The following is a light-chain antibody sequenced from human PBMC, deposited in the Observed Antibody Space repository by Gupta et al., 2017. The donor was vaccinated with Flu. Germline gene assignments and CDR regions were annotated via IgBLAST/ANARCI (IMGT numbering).Light chain of an antibody. CDR2: EVS. V-gene: IGLV2-14*01. CDR1: SSDVGGYNY. Sequence: SITISCTGTSSDVGGYNYVSWYQQHPGKAPKLMIYEVSNRPSGVSNRFSGSKSGNTASLTISGLQAEDEADYYCSSYTSSSIRVFGGGTKLTVL. J-gene: IGLJ3*02. CDR3: SSYTSSSIRV.